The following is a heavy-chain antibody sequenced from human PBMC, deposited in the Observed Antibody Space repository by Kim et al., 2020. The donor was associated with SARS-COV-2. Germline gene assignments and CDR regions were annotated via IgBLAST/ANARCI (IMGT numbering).Heavy chain of an antibody. Sequence: GGSLRLSCAASGFTFSSYSMNWVRQAPGKGLEWVSSISSSSSYIYYADSVKGRFTISRDNAKNSLYLQMNSLRAEDTAVYYCARDDWDIVVVPAAYDYWGQGTLVTVSS. CDR3: ARDDWDIVVVPAAYDY. J-gene: IGHJ4*02. CDR2: ISSSSSYI. V-gene: IGHV3-21*01. CDR1: GFTFSSYS. D-gene: IGHD2-2*01.